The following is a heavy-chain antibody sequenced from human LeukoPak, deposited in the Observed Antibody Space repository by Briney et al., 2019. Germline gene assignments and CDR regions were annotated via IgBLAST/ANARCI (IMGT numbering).Heavy chain of an antibody. CDR2: TIPIFGTA. V-gene: IGHV1-69*13. CDR1: GGTFSSYA. CDR3: ARDLYSSSWYSYYYYYMDV. D-gene: IGHD6-13*01. J-gene: IGHJ6*03. Sequence: ASVKVSCKASGGTFSSYAISWVRQAPGQGLEWMGGTIPIFGTANYAQKFQGRVTITADESTSTAYMELSSLRSEDTAVYYCARDLYSSSWYSYYYYYMDVWGKGTTVTVSS.